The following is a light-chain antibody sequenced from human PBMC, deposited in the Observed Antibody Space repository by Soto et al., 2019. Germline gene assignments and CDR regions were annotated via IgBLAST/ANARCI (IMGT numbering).Light chain of an antibody. CDR1: QSVSSN. CDR2: GAS. Sequence: EIVMTQSPATLSVSPGERATLSCRASQSVSSNLAWYQQKPGQAPRLLIYGASTRATGIPARFSGSGSGTEFTLTISSLQSEDFAVYYCQQYNNWPGAGVTFGQGTKLEIK. J-gene: IGKJ2*01. V-gene: IGKV3-15*01. CDR3: QQYNNWPGAGVT.